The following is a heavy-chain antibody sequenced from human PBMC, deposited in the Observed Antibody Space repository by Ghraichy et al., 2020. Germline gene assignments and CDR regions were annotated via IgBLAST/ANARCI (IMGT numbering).Heavy chain of an antibody. D-gene: IGHD2-15*01. Sequence: SETLSLTCTVSGGSISGSSYYWGWIRQPPGKGLEWIGSIYYSGSTYYNPSLKSRVTISVDTSKNQFSLKLSSVTAADTAVYYCARLTEVVLFDYWGQGTLVTVSS. CDR3: ARLTEVVLFDY. CDR1: GGSISGSSYY. V-gene: IGHV4-39*01. J-gene: IGHJ4*02. CDR2: IYYSGST.